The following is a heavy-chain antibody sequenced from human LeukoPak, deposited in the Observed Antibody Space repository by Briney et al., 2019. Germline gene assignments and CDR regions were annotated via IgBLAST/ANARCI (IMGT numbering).Heavy chain of an antibody. J-gene: IGHJ4*02. CDR1: GFTFGSFG. D-gene: IGHD3-16*01. Sequence: GGSLRLSCVASGFTFGSFGMSWVRQAPGKGLEWVSTISGGAENQHYADSVKGRFTISRDNSKNMLYLQINRLRAEDAAVYYCARDVGDIMFDYWGLGTLVTVSS. CDR2: ISGGAENQ. CDR3: ARDVGDIMFDY. V-gene: IGHV3-23*01.